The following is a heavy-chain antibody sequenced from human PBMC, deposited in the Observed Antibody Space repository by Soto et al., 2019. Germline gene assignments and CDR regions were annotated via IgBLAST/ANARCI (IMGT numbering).Heavy chain of an antibody. V-gene: IGHV1-69*01. CDR1: GGTFSSYA. CDR2: IIPIFGTA. D-gene: IGHD6-13*01. CDR3: ARVEVGIAAAGGYYYYGMDV. J-gene: IGHJ6*02. Sequence: QVQLVQSGAEVKKPGSSVKVSCKASGGTFSSYAISWVRQAPGQGLEWMGGIIPIFGTANYAQKFQGRVTITADESTSTDYMELSSLRSEDTAVYYCARVEVGIAAAGGYYYYGMDVCGQGTTVTVSS.